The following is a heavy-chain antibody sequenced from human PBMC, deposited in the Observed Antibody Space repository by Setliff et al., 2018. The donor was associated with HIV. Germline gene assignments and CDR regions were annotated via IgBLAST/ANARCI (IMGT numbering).Heavy chain of an antibody. J-gene: IGHJ3*01. Sequence: TLSLTCIVSGASISTYSWSWIRQPPGKGLEWIGSIYFTGSSDNNPSLKSRVTLSVDTSKHQFSLKLSSVTAADTAVYYCARVQMAYAAFDVWGQGTMVTVSS. D-gene: IGHD4-17*01. V-gene: IGHV4-59*01. CDR1: GASISTYS. CDR2: IYFTGSS. CDR3: ARVQMAYAAFDV.